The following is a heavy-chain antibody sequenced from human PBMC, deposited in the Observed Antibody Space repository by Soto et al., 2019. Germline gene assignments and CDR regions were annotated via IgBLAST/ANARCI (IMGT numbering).Heavy chain of an antibody. CDR3: TTGSVEGV. V-gene: IGHV3-15*07. D-gene: IGHD2-15*01. CDR2: VKTKAQGETT. Sequence: VQLVESGGDLVKPGGSLTLSCAASDFTFIDSWMNWVRQAPGKGLEWAGRVKTKAQGETTDYAAPVKGRFTISRDDSTYTLYLHMRSLKADDTAVYYCTTGSVEGVWGQGTTVTVSS. CDR1: DFTFIDSW. J-gene: IGHJ6*02.